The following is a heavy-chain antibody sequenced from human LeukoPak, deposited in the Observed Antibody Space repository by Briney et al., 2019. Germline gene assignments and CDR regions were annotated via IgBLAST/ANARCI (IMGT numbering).Heavy chain of an antibody. CDR3: VRYFGTAADCSSTSCYMSNWFDP. CDR2: IYYSGST. D-gene: IGHD2-2*01. V-gene: IGHV4-39*01. CDR1: GGSLSSSSYY. Sequence: PSETLSLTCTVSGGSLSSSSYYWGWIRQPPGTGLEWIGSIYYSGSTYYNPSLKSRVTISVDTSKNQFSLKLSSVTAADTAVYYCVRYFGTAADCSSTSCYMSNWFDPWGQGTLVTVSS. J-gene: IGHJ5*02.